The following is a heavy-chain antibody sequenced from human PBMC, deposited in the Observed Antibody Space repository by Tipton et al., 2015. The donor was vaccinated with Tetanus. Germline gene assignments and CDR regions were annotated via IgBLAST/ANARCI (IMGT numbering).Heavy chain of an antibody. Sequence: QLVQSGAEVKKPGESLKISCKVSGHNSRSYWISWVRQIPGKGLEWMGIVSPGDSDATYSPPFQGQVTISADKSISTAYLQWSSLKASDTAIYFCARLPKHYSASGSSWGQGTPVTVSS. D-gene: IGHD3-10*01. V-gene: IGHV5-51*01. J-gene: IGHJ4*02. CDR2: VSPGDSDA. CDR1: GHNSRSYW. CDR3: ARLPKHYSASGSS.